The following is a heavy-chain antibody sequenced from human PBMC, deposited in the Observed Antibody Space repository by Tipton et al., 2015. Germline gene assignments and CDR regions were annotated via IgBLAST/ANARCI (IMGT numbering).Heavy chain of an antibody. CDR3: ARGNTGWPRYFDL. CDR1: GFTFSSYV. CDR2: IKEDGSEK. J-gene: IGHJ2*01. V-gene: IGHV3-7*01. Sequence: SLRLSCAASGFTFSSYVMSWVRQAPGKGLEWVATIKEDGSEKYHVDSVKGRFTISRDNARNSVYLEMNSLRAEDTAVYYCARGNTGWPRYFDLWGRGTLAVVSS. D-gene: IGHD6-19*01.